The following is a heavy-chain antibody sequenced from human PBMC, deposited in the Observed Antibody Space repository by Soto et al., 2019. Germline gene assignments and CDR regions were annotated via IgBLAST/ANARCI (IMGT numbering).Heavy chain of an antibody. CDR1: GYTFTNYG. CDR3: AKGFCDTAGCYPSES. V-gene: IGHV1-18*01. D-gene: IGHD2-2*01. Sequence: ASVKVSCRASGYTFTNYGITWVRQAPGQGLEWMGWISAYNGNTNYAQKLQGRVTMTTDTSTSTAYMELRSLLVEDTAVYYCAKGFCDTAGCYPSESWGPGTQVTVSP. CDR2: ISAYNGNT. J-gene: IGHJ4*02.